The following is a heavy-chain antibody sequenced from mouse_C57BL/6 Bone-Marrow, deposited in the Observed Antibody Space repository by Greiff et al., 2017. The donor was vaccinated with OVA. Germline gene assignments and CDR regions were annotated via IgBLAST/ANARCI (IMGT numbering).Heavy chain of an antibody. V-gene: IGHV14-3*01. J-gene: IGHJ4*01. D-gene: IGHD1-1*01. Sequence: EVQLQQSVAELVRPGASVKLSCTASGFNIKNTYMHWVKQRPEQGLEWIGRIDPANGNTKYAPKFQGKATITADTSSNTAYLQLSSLTSEDTAVYYCTTLPYYYGSSSYAMDYWGQGTSVTVSS. CDR3: TTLPYYYGSSSYAMDY. CDR2: IDPANGNT. CDR1: GFNIKNTY.